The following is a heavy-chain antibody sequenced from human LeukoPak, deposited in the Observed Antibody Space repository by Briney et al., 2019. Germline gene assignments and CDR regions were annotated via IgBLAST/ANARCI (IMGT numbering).Heavy chain of an antibody. D-gene: IGHD1-26*01. CDR2: ISAYNGNT. V-gene: IGHV1-18*01. J-gene: IGHJ4*02. CDR1: GYTFTSYG. CDR3: ARDYVGATDFDY. Sequence: ASVKVSCKASGYTFTSYGISWVRRAPGQGLEWMGWISAYNGNTNYAQKLQGRVTMTTDTSTSTAYMELRSLRSDDTAVYYCARDYVGATDFDYWGQGTLVTVSS.